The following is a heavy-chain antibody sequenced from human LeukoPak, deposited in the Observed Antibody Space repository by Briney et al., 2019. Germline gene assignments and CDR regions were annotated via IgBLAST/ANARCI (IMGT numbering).Heavy chain of an antibody. J-gene: IGHJ4*02. V-gene: IGHV3-23*01. D-gene: IGHD5-24*01. Sequence: PGGCLRLSCAASGFTFSSYAMSWVRQAPGKGLEWVSAISGSGGSTYYADSVKGRFTISRDNSKNTLYLQMNSLRAEDTAVYYCAKDLIMGDGYNGDYWGQGTLVTVSS. CDR3: AKDLIMGDGYNGDY. CDR2: ISGSGGST. CDR1: GFTFSSYA.